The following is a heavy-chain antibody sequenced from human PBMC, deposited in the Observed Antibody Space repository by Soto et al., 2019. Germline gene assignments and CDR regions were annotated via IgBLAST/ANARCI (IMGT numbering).Heavy chain of an antibody. CDR3: ASITIFGVVIFPRYYYYGMDV. CDR1: GGSISSSSYY. J-gene: IGHJ6*02. Sequence: SETLSLTCTVSGGSISSSSYYWGWIRQPPGKGLEWIGSIYYSGSTYYNPSLKSRVTISVDTPKNQFSLKLSSVTAADTAVYYCASITIFGVVIFPRYYYYGMDVWGQGTTVTVSS. V-gene: IGHV4-39*01. CDR2: IYYSGST. D-gene: IGHD3-3*01.